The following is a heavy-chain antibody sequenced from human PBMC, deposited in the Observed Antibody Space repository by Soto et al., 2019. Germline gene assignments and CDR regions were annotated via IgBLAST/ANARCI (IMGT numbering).Heavy chain of an antibody. CDR2: IYPGDSDT. CDR1: GYRFTNYW. D-gene: IGHD3-3*01. V-gene: IGHV5-51*01. J-gene: IGHJ4*02. CDR3: ARSGEIFGVVTYFDY. Sequence: GESLKISCKGSGYRFTNYWIGWVRQMPGKGLEWMGIIYPGDSDTRYSPSFQGQVTISADKSINTAYLQWSSLKASDTAMYYCARSGEIFGVVTYFDYWGQGTLVTVSS.